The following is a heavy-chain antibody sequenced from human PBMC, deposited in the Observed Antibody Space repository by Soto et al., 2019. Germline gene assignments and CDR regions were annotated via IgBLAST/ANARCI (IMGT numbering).Heavy chain of an antibody. D-gene: IGHD4-17*01. CDR3: ASVHTVTTYFVV. J-gene: IGHJ2*01. Sequence: QVQLVQSGAEVEKPGASVKLSCKASGYTFTSYDINWVRQATGQGIEWMGWMNINSANTGSAQRFEGRLTLTWITAINTAYLELTSLTSEGAAVYFCASVHTVTTYFVVWGRGTRVTVSS. CDR2: MNINSANT. V-gene: IGHV1-8*02. CDR1: GYTFTSYD.